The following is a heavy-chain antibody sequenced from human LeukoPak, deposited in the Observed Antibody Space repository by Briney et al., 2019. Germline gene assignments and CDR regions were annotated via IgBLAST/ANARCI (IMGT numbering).Heavy chain of an antibody. J-gene: IGHJ4*02. D-gene: IGHD6-19*01. CDR3: ARDLEIGWGYFDY. V-gene: IGHV3-11*01. CDR1: GFTFSDYY. Sequence: PGGSLRLSCAASGFTFSDYYMSWIRQAPGKGLEWVSYISSSGSTIYYADSVKGRFTITRDNAKNSLYLQMNSLRAEDTAVYYCARDLEIGWGYFDYWGQGTLVTVSS. CDR2: ISSSGSTI.